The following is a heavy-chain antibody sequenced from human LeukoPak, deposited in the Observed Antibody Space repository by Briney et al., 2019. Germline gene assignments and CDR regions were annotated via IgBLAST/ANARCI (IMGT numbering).Heavy chain of an antibody. Sequence: PSETLSLTCTVSGGSISSYYWSWIRQPPGKGLEWIGYIYYSGGTNYNPSLKSRVTISVDTSKNQFSLKLSSVTAADTAVYYCARVRRGDYGDYWYFDLWGRGTLVTVSS. CDR3: ARVRRGDYGDYWYFDL. J-gene: IGHJ2*01. D-gene: IGHD4-17*01. CDR2: IYYSGGT. V-gene: IGHV4-59*01. CDR1: GGSISSYY.